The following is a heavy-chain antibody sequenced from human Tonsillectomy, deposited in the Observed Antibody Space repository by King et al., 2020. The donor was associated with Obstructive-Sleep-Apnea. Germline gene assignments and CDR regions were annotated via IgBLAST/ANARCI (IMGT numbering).Heavy chain of an antibody. V-gene: IGHV4-34*01. CDR3: ARLDCSGGSCYWGNFDY. J-gene: IGHJ4*02. CDR2: SNDSGST. D-gene: IGHD2-15*01. Sequence: VKLQQWGAGLLKPSETLSLTCAVYGGSFSAYYWGWIRQPPGKGLEWIGESNDSGSTNYNSSLKSRVTISVDTSKNQFSLKLNSVTAADTAVYYCARLDCSGGSCYWGNFDYWGQGTLVTVSS. CDR1: GGSFSAYY.